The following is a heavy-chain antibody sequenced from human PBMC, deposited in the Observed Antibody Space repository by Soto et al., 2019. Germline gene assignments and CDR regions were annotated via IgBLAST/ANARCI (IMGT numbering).Heavy chain of an antibody. CDR1: GFTFSGYG. J-gene: IGHJ4*02. D-gene: IGHD3-22*01. CDR3: ARGLDFDY. CDR2: IWYDGSNK. Sequence: QVQLVESGGGVVQPGRSLRLSCAASGFTFSGYGMHWVRQAPGKGLEWVAIIWYDGSNKYYTDSVKGRFTISRDNSKNTLYLQMNSLRAEDTAMYYCARGLDFDYWGQGTLVTVSS. V-gene: IGHV3-33*01.